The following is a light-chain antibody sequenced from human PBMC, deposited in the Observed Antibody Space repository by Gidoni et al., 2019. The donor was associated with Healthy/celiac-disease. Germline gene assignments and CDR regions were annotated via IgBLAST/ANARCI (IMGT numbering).Light chain of an antibody. Sequence: DIAMSQSPDFLAVSLGERATSNRMSSQGILYSSNNKNYLAWYQQKPGQPPKLLTRWASTRESGVPARFRGSGSGTAFTLTSSSLQAEDVAVYCCQQYYSTPRTFGQGTKVEIK. CDR2: WAS. CDR3: QQYYSTPRT. V-gene: IGKV4-1*01. J-gene: IGKJ1*01. CDR1: QGILYSSNNKNY.